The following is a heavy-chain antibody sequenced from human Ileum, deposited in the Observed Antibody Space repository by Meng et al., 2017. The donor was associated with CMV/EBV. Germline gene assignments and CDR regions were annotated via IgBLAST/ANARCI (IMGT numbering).Heavy chain of an antibody. Sequence: GESLKISCAASGFTFSSYAMSWVRQAPGKGLEWVSVIYDAGSTTYYADSVKGRFTISRDNSKNTLYLQMDSLRAEDTAVYYCVRGGEGNTGLDYWGQGTLVTVSS. CDR3: VRGGEGNTGLDY. J-gene: IGHJ4*02. V-gene: IGHV3-23*03. CDR2: IYDAGSTT. CDR1: GFTFSSYA. D-gene: IGHD2-8*02.